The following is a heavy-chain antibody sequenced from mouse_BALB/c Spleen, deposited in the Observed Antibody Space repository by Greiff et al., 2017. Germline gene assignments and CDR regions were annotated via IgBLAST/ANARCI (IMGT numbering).Heavy chain of an antibody. Sequence: EVKVVESGPSLVKPSQTLSLTCSVTGDSITSGYWNWIRKFPGNKLEYMGYISYSGSTYYNPSLKSRISITRDTSKNQYYLQLNSVTTEDTATYYCARYYMGAMDYWGQGTSVTVSS. J-gene: IGHJ4*01. CDR2: ISYSGST. CDR3: ARYYMGAMDY. D-gene: IGHD1-1*02. CDR1: GDSITSGY. V-gene: IGHV3-8*02.